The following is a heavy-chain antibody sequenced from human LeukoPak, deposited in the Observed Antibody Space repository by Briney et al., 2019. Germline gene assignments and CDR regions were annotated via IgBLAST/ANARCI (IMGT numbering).Heavy chain of an antibody. CDR3: AKDRWHSSGGFLDH. D-gene: IGHD6-19*01. CDR1: GFTFSNYA. J-gene: IGHJ4*02. V-gene: IGHV3-23*01. CDR2: ISGTAAST. Sequence: GGSLRLSCAASGFTFSNYAMSWVRQAPGKGLEWVSTISGTAASTYYADSVKGRFTISRDNSKNTLFLQVNNLRAEDTALYYCAKDRWHSSGGFLDHWGQGTLVTVSS.